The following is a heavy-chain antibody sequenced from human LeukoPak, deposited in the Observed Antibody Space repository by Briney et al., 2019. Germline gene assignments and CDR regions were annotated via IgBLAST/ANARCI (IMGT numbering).Heavy chain of an antibody. D-gene: IGHD6-19*01. CDR1: GGSISRYY. J-gene: IGHJ4*02. CDR2: IYYIGST. Sequence: SETLSLTCTVSGGSISRYYWNWIRQTPEKGLEWIGYIYYIGSTNTNPSLDSRVTISIDRSNNRFSLNLRSVTAADSAIYYCARSPTLDSSGWKYYFDYWGQGILVTVSS. V-gene: IGHV4-59*01. CDR3: ARSPTLDSSGWKYYFDY.